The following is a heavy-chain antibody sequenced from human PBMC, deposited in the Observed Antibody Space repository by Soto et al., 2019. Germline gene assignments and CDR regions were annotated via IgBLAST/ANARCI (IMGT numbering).Heavy chain of an antibody. CDR3: AKDLYYYASGSLDY. Sequence: EVQLLESGGNLEQPGGSLKLSGPASDFTFSSYAMGWVRQPPGKGLEWVPAISGSGGSTYYADSVKGRFTISRDNSKNTLYLQMNSLRAEDTAIYYCAKDLYYYASGSLDYWGQGTLVTVSS. J-gene: IGHJ4*02. V-gene: IGHV3-23*01. CDR1: DFTFSSYA. D-gene: IGHD3-10*01. CDR2: ISGSGGST.